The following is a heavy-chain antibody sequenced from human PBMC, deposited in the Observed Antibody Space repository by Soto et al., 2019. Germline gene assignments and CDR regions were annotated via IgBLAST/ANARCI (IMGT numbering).Heavy chain of an antibody. CDR3: ARDTLGAARIYNWFDP. Sequence: PSETLSLTCAFSCYSIISGYCWGWIRQPPGKGLEWIGSIYHSGSTYYNPSLKSRVTISVDTSKNQFSLKLSSVTAADTAMYYCARDTLGAARIYNWFDPWGQGTLVTVSS. CDR1: CYSIISGYC. D-gene: IGHD6-6*01. J-gene: IGHJ5*02. CDR2: IYHSGST. V-gene: IGHV4-38-2*02.